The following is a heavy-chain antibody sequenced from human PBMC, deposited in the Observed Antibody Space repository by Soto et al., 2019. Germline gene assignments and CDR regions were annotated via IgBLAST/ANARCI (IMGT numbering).Heavy chain of an antibody. D-gene: IGHD2-8*02. CDR1: GGSFSGYY. Sequence: QVQLQQWGAGLLKPSETLSLTCAVYGGSFSGYYWTWIRQPPVTGLEWIGEIKHSGSTNYNPSLKSRGTISVDKSKNQFSLKLTSVTAADTAVYYCARDKITGLFDYWGQGTLVTVSS. CDR2: IKHSGST. CDR3: ARDKITGLFDY. J-gene: IGHJ4*02. V-gene: IGHV4-34*01.